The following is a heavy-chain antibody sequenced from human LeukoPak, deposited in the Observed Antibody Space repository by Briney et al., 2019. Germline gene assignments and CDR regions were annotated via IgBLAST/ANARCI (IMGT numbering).Heavy chain of an antibody. Sequence: PGGSLRLSCAASGFTFSNARMNWVRQAPGKGLEWVGRIKTKTDDGATDYSAPVKARFTISRDDSKTTLYLQMSGLKTEDTAIYYCTTYVGATAYWGQGTLATVSS. D-gene: IGHD1-26*01. CDR3: TTYVGATAY. J-gene: IGHJ4*02. CDR1: GFTFSNAR. CDR2: IKTKTDDGAT. V-gene: IGHV3-15*01.